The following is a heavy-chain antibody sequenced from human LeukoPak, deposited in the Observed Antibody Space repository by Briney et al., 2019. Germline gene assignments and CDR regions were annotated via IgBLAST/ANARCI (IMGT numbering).Heavy chain of an antibody. CDR2: IIPSFGTA. D-gene: IGHD6-19*01. J-gene: IGHJ4*02. CDR3: ARGSGWYSPDY. V-gene: IGHV1-69*05. Sequence: SVKVSCKASGGTFSSYAISWVRQAPGQGLEWMGGIIPSFGTANYAQRFQGRVTITTDESTSTVYVELSSLRSEDTAVYYCARGSGWYSPDYWGQRTLVTVSS. CDR1: GGTFSSYA.